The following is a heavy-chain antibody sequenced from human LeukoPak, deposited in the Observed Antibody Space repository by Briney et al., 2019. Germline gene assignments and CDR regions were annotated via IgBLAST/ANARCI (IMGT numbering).Heavy chain of an antibody. D-gene: IGHD3-22*01. J-gene: IGHJ4*02. Sequence: PGGSLRLSCAASGFTFSSYAMSWVRQAPGKGLEWVSAISGSGGSTYYADSVKGRFTISRDDSKNTLYLQMNSLRAEDTAVYYCAKAPYYYDSSGYYPPNWYFDYWGQGTLVTVSS. CDR1: GFTFSSYA. CDR2: ISGSGGST. V-gene: IGHV3-23*01. CDR3: AKAPYYYDSSGYYPPNWYFDY.